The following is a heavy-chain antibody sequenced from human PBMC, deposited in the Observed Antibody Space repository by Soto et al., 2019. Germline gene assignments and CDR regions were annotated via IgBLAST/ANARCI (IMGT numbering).Heavy chain of an antibody. CDR1: GHTFTAHY. CDR2: INPNSGDT. Sequence: ASVKVSCKASGHTFTAHYVHWVRQVPGQGLEWMGWINPNSGDTKFAQKFQGRVTMTSDTPTSTAYMELRRLRSDDTAVYYCASESDTLMVAWQDGMDVWGQGTTVIVCS. D-gene: IGHD5-18*01. J-gene: IGHJ6*02. CDR3: ASESDTLMVAWQDGMDV. V-gene: IGHV1-2*02.